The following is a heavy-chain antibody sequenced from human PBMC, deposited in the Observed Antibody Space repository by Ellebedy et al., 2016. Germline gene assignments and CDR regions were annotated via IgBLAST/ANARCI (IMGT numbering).Heavy chain of an antibody. CDR1: GFTFSSDA. CDR3: VKGAGSSDS. Sequence: GGSLRLSCLASGFTFSSDALHWVRQAPGKGLEYVSAISSDGTNTYYADSVKGRFTISRDNSKNTLYLQMSSLRAEDTAVYYCVKGAGSSDSWGQGILVTVSS. V-gene: IGHV3-64D*06. J-gene: IGHJ5*02. D-gene: IGHD6-19*01. CDR2: ISSDGTNT.